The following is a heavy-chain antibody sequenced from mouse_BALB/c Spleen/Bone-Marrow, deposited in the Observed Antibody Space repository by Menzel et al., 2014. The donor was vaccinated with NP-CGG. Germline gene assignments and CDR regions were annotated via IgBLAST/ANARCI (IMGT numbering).Heavy chain of an antibody. V-gene: IGHV5-6*01. CDR1: GFTFSSYG. Sequence: DVHLVESGGDLVKPGGSLKLSCAASGFTFSSYGMSWVRPTPDKRLEWVATINNGGTYTYYPDSVKGRFTISRDNAKNTLCLQMSSLKSEDTAMYYCALNWDSAYWGQGTLVTVSA. CDR2: INNGGTYT. CDR3: ALNWDSAY. J-gene: IGHJ3*01. D-gene: IGHD4-1*02.